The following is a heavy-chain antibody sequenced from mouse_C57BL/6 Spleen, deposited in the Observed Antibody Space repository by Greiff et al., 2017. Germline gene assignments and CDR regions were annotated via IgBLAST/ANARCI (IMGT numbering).Heavy chain of an antibody. CDR3: ARAYYGSSVDY. J-gene: IGHJ2*01. D-gene: IGHD1-1*01. CDR2: IHPNSGST. V-gene: IGHV1-64*01. Sequence: QVQLQQPGAELVKPGASVKLSCKASGYTFTSYWMHWVKQRPGQGLEWIGMIHPNSGSTNYNEKFKSKATLTVDKSSGTAYMQLSSLTSEDSAVYYCARAYYGSSVDYWGQGTTLTVSS. CDR1: GYTFTSYW.